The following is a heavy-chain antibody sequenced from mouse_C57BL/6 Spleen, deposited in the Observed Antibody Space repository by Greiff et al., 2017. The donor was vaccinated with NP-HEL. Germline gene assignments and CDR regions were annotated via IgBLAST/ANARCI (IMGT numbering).Heavy chain of an antibody. Sequence: VQLQQSGPELVKPGASVKIPCKASGYTFTDYNMDWVKQSHGKSLEWIGDINPNNGGTIYNQKFKGKATLTVDKSSSTAYMELRSLTSEDTAVYYCARRDYYGSVYWYFDVWGTGTTVTVSS. J-gene: IGHJ1*03. CDR2: INPNNGGT. V-gene: IGHV1-18*01. D-gene: IGHD1-1*01. CDR1: GYTFTDYN. CDR3: ARRDYYGSVYWYFDV.